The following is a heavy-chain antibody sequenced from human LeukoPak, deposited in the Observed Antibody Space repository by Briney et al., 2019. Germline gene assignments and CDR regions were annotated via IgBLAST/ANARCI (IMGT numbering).Heavy chain of an antibody. CDR2: INHSGST. V-gene: IGHV4-34*01. CDR3: ARGRRRYCSGGSCPVACDI. Sequence: SETLSLTCAVYGGSFSGYYWSWIRQPPGKGLEWIGEINHSGSTNYNPSLKSRVTKSVDTSKNQFSLKLSSVTAADTAVYYCARGRRRYCSGGSCPVACDIWGQGTMVSVSS. CDR1: GGSFSGYY. D-gene: IGHD2-15*01. J-gene: IGHJ3*02.